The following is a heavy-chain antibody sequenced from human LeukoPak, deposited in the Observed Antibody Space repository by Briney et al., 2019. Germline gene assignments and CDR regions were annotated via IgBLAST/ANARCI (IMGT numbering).Heavy chain of an antibody. J-gene: IGHJ4*02. Sequence: PSETLSLTCTVAGGSISSYYWSWLRQPPGKGLEWIGYIYYSGSTNYNPSLKSRVTISVDTSKNQFSLELSSVTAADTAVYYCAGLQDIVLMVYANWGQGTLVTVSS. CDR1: GGSISSYY. CDR2: IYYSGST. CDR3: AGLQDIVLMVYAN. V-gene: IGHV4-59*01. D-gene: IGHD2-8*01.